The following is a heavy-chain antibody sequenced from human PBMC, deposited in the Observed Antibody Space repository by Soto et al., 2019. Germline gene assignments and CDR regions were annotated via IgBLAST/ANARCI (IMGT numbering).Heavy chain of an antibody. V-gene: IGHV5-10-1*01. J-gene: IGHJ5*02. CDR2: IDPRDSQT. Sequence: GESLKISCTGFGYTFTTFWISWVRQMPGKGLEWMGGIDPRDSQTNYSPSFQGHVTISVDKSISTAYLQWDSLKASDTAMYYCARLFCSTDTCDSWFDPWGQGTLVTV. CDR3: ARLFCSTDTCDSWFDP. CDR1: GYTFTTFW. D-gene: IGHD1-26*01.